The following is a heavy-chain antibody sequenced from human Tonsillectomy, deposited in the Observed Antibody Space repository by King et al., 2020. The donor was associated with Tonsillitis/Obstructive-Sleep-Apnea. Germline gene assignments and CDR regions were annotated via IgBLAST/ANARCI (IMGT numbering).Heavy chain of an antibody. CDR1: GGSFSGYY. J-gene: IGHJ6*03. CDR3: ARVSRTGGGEKAILRYYYYMDV. Sequence: VQLQQWGAGLLKPSEPLSLTCAVYGGSFSGYYWSWIRQPPGKGLEWIGEINHSGSTNYNPSLKSRVTISVDTSKNQFSLKLSSVTAADTAVYYCARVSRTGGGEKAILRYYYYMDVWGKGTTVTVSS. D-gene: IGHD1-26*01. CDR2: INHSGST. V-gene: IGHV4-34*01.